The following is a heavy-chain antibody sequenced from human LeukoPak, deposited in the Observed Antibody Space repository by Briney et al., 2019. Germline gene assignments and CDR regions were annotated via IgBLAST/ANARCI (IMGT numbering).Heavy chain of an antibody. CDR1: GGSISSSSYY. J-gene: IGHJ3*01. V-gene: IGHV4-39*01. CDR2: IYDRGST. CDR3: ARHDSSGPYNAFDV. Sequence: NPSETLSLTCTVSGGSISSSSYYWGWIRQPPGKGLEWIGTIYDRGSTYYNPSLKSRVSISADTSKNQFSLKLSSVTAADTAVYYCARHDSSGPYNAFDVWGQGTMVTVSS. D-gene: IGHD3-22*01.